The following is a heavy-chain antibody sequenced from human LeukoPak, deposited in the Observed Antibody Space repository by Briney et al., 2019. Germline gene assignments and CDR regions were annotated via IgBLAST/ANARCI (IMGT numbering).Heavy chain of an antibody. CDR1: GFTFSSYA. D-gene: IGHD6-6*01. V-gene: IGHV3-23*01. J-gene: IGHJ6*02. Sequence: GGSLRLSCAASGFTFSSYAMSWVRQAPGKGLERVSAISGSGGSTYYADSVKGRFTISRDNSKNTLYLQMNSLRAEDTAVYYCAKVVGSSSSGSMDVWGQGTTVTVSS. CDR2: ISGSGGST. CDR3: AKVVGSSSSGSMDV.